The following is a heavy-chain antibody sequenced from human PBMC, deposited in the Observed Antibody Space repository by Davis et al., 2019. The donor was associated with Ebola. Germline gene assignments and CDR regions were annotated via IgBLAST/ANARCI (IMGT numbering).Heavy chain of an antibody. CDR3: AKEDWWRFDP. J-gene: IGHJ5*02. V-gene: IGHV3-21*04. CDR2: IVSSSTYI. Sequence: PGGSLRLSCAVSGFTVSSNYMNWVRQAPGKGLEWVSSIVSSSTYIYYADSVKGRFTISRDNAQNSLYLQMNSLRAEDTAMYYCAKEDWWRFDPWGQGTLVTVSS. D-gene: IGHD2-8*02. CDR1: GFTVSSNY.